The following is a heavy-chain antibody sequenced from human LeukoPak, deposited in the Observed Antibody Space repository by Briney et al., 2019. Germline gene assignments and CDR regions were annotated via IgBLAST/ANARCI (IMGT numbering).Heavy chain of an antibody. Sequence: PGGSLRLSCAASGFTFSSYWMHWVRQGPGKGLVWVSRIKSDGSSTDYADSVKGRFTISRDNAKNTLYLQMNSLRAEDTAVYYCTRGRLVGAQGEFWFDPWGQGTLVTVSS. CDR1: GFTFSSYW. CDR2: IKSDGSST. CDR3: TRGRLVGAQGEFWFDP. J-gene: IGHJ5*02. D-gene: IGHD1-26*01. V-gene: IGHV3-74*01.